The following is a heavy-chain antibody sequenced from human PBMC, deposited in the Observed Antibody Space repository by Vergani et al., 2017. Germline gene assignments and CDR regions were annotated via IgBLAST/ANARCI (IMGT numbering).Heavy chain of an antibody. J-gene: IGHJ5*02. Sequence: LQLVESGGGLVQPGGSLRLSCAASGSTVSGNYMTWVRQAPGKGLEWVAVISYDGTQKYYADSVKGRFTISRDNSKSTLYLQMNSLRTEDTAVYYCAREGVAYCSSTSCYTHWFDPWGQGTLVTVS. D-gene: IGHD2-2*02. V-gene: IGHV3-30*03. CDR3: AREGVAYCSSTSCYTHWFDP. CDR2: ISYDGTQK. CDR1: GSTVSGNY.